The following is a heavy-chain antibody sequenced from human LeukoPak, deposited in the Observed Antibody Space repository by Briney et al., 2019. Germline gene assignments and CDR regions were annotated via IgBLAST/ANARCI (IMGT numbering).Heavy chain of an antibody. V-gene: IGHV3-53*01. J-gene: IGHJ4*02. D-gene: IGHD1-1*01. CDR3: VREGNWAY. Sequence: GGSLRLSCAASWLVVSDNHMSWVRQAPGRGLEWVSVLYSSGGSYHAPSVKGRFSVSRDNSKNTLYLQMNSLRVEDTAVYYCVREGNWAYWGQGTLVTVSS. CDR1: WLVVSDNH. CDR2: LYSSGGS.